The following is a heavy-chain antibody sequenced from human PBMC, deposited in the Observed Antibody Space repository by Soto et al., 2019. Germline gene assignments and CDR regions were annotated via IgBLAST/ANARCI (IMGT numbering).Heavy chain of an antibody. CDR2: ISAYNGNT. J-gene: IGHJ4*02. Sequence: ASVKVSCKASGYTFTSYGISWVRQAPGQGLERMGWISAYNGNTNYAQKLQGRVTMTTDTSTSTAYMELRSLRSEDTAVYFCAREVDPYYGGNSLSLDYWGQGTLVTVSS. CDR1: GYTFTSYG. V-gene: IGHV1-18*01. D-gene: IGHD4-17*01. CDR3: AREVDPYYGGNSLSLDY.